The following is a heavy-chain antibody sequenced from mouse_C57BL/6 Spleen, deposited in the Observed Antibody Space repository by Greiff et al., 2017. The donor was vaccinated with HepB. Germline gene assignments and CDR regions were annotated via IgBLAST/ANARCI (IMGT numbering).Heavy chain of an antibody. D-gene: IGHD6-1*01. V-gene: IGHV3-6*01. CDR3: AREYSLFDY. CDR1: GYSITSGYY. CDR2: ISYDGSN. J-gene: IGHJ2*01. Sequence: VQLQQSGPGLVKPSQSLSLTCSVTGYSITSGYYWNWIRQFPGNKLEWMGYISYDGSNNYNPSLKNRISITRDTSKNQFFLKLNSVTTEDTATYYCAREYSLFDYWGQGTTLTVSS.